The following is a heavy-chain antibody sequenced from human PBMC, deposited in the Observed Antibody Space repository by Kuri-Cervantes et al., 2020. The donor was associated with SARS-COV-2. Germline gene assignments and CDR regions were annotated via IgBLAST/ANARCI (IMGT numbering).Heavy chain of an antibody. V-gene: IGHV4-59*08. CDR1: GGSISSYY. J-gene: IGHJ1*01. Sequence: SETLSPTCTVSGGSISSYYRSWIRQPPGKGLEWIGYIYYSGSTNYNPSLMSRVTKSVDTSNNQFSLKLISVTAADTAVYYCARQHYGDYLPYFHHWGQGTLVTVSS. CDR3: ARQHYGDYLPYFHH. D-gene: IGHD4-17*01. CDR2: IYYSGST.